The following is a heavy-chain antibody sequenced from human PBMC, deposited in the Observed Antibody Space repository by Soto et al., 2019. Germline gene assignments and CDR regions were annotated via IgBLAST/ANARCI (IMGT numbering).Heavy chain of an antibody. V-gene: IGHV4-34*01. CDR1: GGSFSGYY. CDR3: AKGAVTNDWFDP. J-gene: IGHJ5*02. CDR2: INHSGST. Sequence: QVQLQQWGAGLLKPSETLSLTCAVYGGSFSGYYWSWIRQPPGKGLEWIGEINHSGSTNYNPSLKSRVTISVDSSKNQFSLKLSSVTAADTAVYYCAKGAVTNDWFDPWGQGTLFTVSS. D-gene: IGHD4-4*01.